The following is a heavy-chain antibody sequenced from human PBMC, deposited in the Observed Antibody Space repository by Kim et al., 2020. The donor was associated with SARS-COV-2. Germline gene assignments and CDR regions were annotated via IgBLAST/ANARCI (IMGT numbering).Heavy chain of an antibody. V-gene: IGHV1-18*04. CDR1: GYTFTSYG. CDR2: ISAYNGNT. D-gene: IGHD3-22*01. J-gene: IGHJ4*02. CDR3: ARDHMYSSGYYYYFDY. Sequence: ASVKVSCKASGYTFTSYGTSWVRQAPGQGLEWMGWISAYNGNTNYAQKLQGRVTMTTDTSTSTAYMELRSLRSDDTAVYYCARDHMYSSGYYYYFDYWGQGTLVTVSS.